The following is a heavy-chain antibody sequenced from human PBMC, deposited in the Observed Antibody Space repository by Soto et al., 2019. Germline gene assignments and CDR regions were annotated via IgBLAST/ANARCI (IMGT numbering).Heavy chain of an antibody. V-gene: IGHV4-30-4*01. J-gene: IGHJ5*02. CDR3: ARRYGSEAGWFDP. D-gene: IGHD3-10*01. CDR2: IYSTGST. CDR1: GDFISSGEYY. Sequence: QVQLQESGPGLVKPSQTLSLTCTVSGDFISSGEYYWSWIRQSPGKGLEWIGHIYSTGSTYYKSSLKSRITISVDTSKNEFSLKLTSVTAADTAVYYCARRYGSEAGWFDPWGQGTLVTVSS.